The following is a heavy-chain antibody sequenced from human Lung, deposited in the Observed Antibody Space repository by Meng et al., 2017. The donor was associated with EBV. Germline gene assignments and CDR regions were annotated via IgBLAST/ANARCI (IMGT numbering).Heavy chain of an antibody. Sequence: QVQVVQSGAEVKKPGSSVKVSCKTSGGTFRSDAISWVRQAPGQGLEWMGGLIPLSDAPHYAQKFQGRVTITADESTSTHYLDLSGLRAEDTAVYYCASESGRGFTPDYWGQGTLVNVSS. D-gene: IGHD3-10*01. CDR3: ASESGRGFTPDY. V-gene: IGHV1-69*01. CDR1: GGTFRSDA. J-gene: IGHJ4*02. CDR2: LIPLSDAP.